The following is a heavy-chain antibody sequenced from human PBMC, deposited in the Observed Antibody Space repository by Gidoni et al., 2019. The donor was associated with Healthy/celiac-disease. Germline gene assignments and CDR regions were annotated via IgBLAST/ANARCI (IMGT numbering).Heavy chain of an antibody. J-gene: IGHJ3*02. CDR2: INPNSGGT. CDR3: AREGQYSGSLGYFSTGAFDI. V-gene: IGHV1-2*02. Sequence: QVQLVQSGAEVKKPGASVKVSCKASGYTFTGYYMHWVRQAPGQGLEWMGWINPNSGGTNYAQKFQGRVTMTRDTSISTAYMELSRLRSDDTAVYYCAREGQYSGSLGYFSTGAFDIWGQGTMVTVFS. D-gene: IGHD1-26*01. CDR1: GYTFTGYY.